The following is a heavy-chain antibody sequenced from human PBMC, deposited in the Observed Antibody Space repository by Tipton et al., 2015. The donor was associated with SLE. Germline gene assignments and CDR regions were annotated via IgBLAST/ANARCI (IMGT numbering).Heavy chain of an antibody. Sequence: TLSLTCTVSGGSISSHYWSWIRQPPGKGLEWIGEINHSGSTNYNPSLKSRVTISVDTSKNQFSLKLSSVTAADTAVYYCATVDTAMVTSFDYWGQGTLVTVSS. J-gene: IGHJ4*02. D-gene: IGHD5-18*01. CDR3: ATVDTAMVTSFDY. V-gene: IGHV4-34*01. CDR1: GGSISSHY. CDR2: INHSGST.